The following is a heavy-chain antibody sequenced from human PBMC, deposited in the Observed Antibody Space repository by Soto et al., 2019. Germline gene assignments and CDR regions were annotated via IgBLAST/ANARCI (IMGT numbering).Heavy chain of an antibody. CDR1: GFTFSNYY. D-gene: IGHD3-16*01. CDR3: ARDGVLFRAGFDS. CDR2: ISTSGTST. Sequence: QVQLVESGGGLVKPGGSLRLSCAVSGFTFSNYYMAWIRQAQGKGLEWVSYISTSGTSTFYADSVKDRFTISRDNAENSLFLQMDSLRVEDTAVYFCARDGVLFRAGFDSWGQGTLVTVAS. V-gene: IGHV3-11*01. J-gene: IGHJ4*02.